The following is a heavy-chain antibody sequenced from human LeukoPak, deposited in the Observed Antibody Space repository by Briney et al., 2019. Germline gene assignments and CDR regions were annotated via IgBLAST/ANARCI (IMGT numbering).Heavy chain of an antibody. D-gene: IGHD2-21*01. CDR2: IKPKTDGETT. V-gene: IGHV3-15*07. CDR3: ITPLPYSAQ. CDR1: DFTFTSAW. J-gene: IGHJ4*02. Sequence: GGSLRLSCAASDFTFTSAWMNWVRQAPGKGLEWVGRIKPKTDGETTEYAAPVKDRFSISRDDSKSMMYLQMNSLKTEDTAVYYCITPLPYSAQGGQGTLVTVSS.